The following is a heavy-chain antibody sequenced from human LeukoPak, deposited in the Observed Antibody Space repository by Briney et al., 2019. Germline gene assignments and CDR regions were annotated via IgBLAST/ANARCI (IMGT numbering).Heavy chain of an antibody. CDR1: GGSISSGGYY. J-gene: IGHJ4*02. V-gene: IGHV4-30-2*01. CDR3: ARDPGQLRLGELS. Sequence: PSETLSLTCTVSGGSISSGGYYWSWIRQPPGKGLEWMGYIYHSGSTYYNPSLKNRVTISVDRSKNQFSLKLSSVTAADTAVYYCARDPGQLRLGELSWGQGTLVTVSS. D-gene: IGHD3-16*02. CDR2: IYHSGST.